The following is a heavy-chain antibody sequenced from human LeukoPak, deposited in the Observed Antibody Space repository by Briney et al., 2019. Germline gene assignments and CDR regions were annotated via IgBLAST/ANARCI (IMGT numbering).Heavy chain of an antibody. Sequence: VGSLRLSCAASGFTFSNYWMHWVRQAPGKGLGWVSRINSGGSSTNYADSVKGRFTISRDNAKNSLYLKMNSLRAETTAGYYFARVPPMIVSPAMIDYWGEGKLVTVSS. CDR1: GFTFSNYW. CDR2: INSGGSST. CDR3: ARVPPMIVSPAMIDY. V-gene: IGHV3-74*01. J-gene: IGHJ4*02. D-gene: IGHD3-22*01.